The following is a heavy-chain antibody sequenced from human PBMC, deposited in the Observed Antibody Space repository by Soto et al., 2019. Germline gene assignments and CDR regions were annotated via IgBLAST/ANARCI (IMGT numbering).Heavy chain of an antibody. Sequence: SETLTVTCNFSGDSISIGGYSWSWIRQPPGKGLEWIGYIHRSGSTTYSPSLKSRVTISIDRPNNQFSLRLRSVTAADTAVYYCARDGARRGFDIWGRGTTVTGSS. CDR1: GDSISIGGYS. J-gene: IGHJ6*01. V-gene: IGHV4-30-2*01. CDR3: ARDGARRGFDI. CDR2: IHRSGST. D-gene: IGHD1-26*01.